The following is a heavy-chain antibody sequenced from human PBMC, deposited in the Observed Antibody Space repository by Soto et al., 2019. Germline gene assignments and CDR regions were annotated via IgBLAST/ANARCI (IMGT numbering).Heavy chain of an antibody. CDR1: GYSFTNYW. CDR2: IYPGDSDT. V-gene: IGHV5-51*01. CDR3: ARRVLSAAGTGGWFDP. D-gene: IGHD6-13*01. Sequence: PGESLKISCKGSGYSFTNYWIGWVRQMPGKGLEWMGIIYPGDSDTRYSPSFQGQVTISADKSISTAYLQWSSLKASDTAMYYCARRVLSAAGTGGWFDPWGQGTLVPVSS. J-gene: IGHJ5*02.